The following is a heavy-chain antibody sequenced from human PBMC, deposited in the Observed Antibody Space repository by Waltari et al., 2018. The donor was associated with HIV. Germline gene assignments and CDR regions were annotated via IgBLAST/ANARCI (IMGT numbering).Heavy chain of an antibody. CDR3: ARDRIGSGSYYYYGMDV. CDR1: SSYA. Sequence: SSYAISWVRQAPGQGLEWMGGIIPIFGTANYAQKFQGRVTITADESTSTAYMELSSLRSEDTAVYYCARDRIGSGSYYYYGMDVWGQGTTVTVSS. V-gene: IGHV1-69*01. D-gene: IGHD3-10*01. J-gene: IGHJ6*02. CDR2: IIPIFGTA.